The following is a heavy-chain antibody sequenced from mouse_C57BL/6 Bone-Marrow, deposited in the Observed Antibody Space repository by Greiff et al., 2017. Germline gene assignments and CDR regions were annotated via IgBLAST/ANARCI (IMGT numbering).Heavy chain of an antibody. J-gene: IGHJ3*01. CDR1: GFNIKDDY. CDR3: TTGVPFAY. V-gene: IGHV14-4*01. D-gene: IGHD6-1*01. Sequence: VHVKQSGAELVRPGASVKLSCTASGFNIKDDYMHWVKQRPEQGLEWIGWIDPENGDTEYASKFQGKATITADTSSNTAYLQLSSLTSEDTAVYYCTTGVPFAYWGQGTLVTVSA. CDR2: IDPENGDT.